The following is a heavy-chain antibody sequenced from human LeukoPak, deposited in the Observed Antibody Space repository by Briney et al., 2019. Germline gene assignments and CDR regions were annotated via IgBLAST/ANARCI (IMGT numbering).Heavy chain of an antibody. CDR2: IYSSGST. CDR1: GGSISSDNYY. V-gene: IGHV4-61*02. D-gene: IGHD6-13*01. CDR3: ASKPKIIAAAALNWFDP. J-gene: IGHJ5*02. Sequence: PSEILSLTCTVSGGSISSDNYYWSWIRQPAGKGLEWIGRIYSSGSTNYNPSLKSRVTISVDTSKNQFSLKLSSVTAADTAVYYCASKPKIIAAAALNWFDPWGQGTLVTVSS.